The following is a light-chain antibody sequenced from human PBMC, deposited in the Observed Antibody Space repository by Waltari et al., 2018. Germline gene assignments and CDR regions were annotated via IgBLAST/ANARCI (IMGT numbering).Light chain of an antibody. V-gene: IGLV2-14*01. CDR1: SSDVGGYNY. Sequence: QSALTQPASVSGSPGQSITISCTGTSSDVGGYNYVSWYQQHPGKAPKLMIYDVRERPSGVSSHFSGSKSGNTASLTISGLQAEDEADYYCSSYTSSNTWVFGGGTKLTVL. CDR2: DVR. J-gene: IGLJ3*02. CDR3: SSYTSSNTWV.